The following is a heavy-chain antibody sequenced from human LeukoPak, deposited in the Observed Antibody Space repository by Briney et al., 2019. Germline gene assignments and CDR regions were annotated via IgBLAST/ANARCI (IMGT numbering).Heavy chain of an antibody. CDR3: ARDQYYYDSSGYSPFDY. CDR2: IYYSGST. D-gene: IGHD3-22*01. CDR1: GGSISSSSYY. J-gene: IGHJ4*02. V-gene: IGHV4-39*07. Sequence: SETLSLTCTVSGGSISSSSYYWGWIRQPPGKGLEWIGSIYYSGSTNYNPSLKSRVTMSVDTSKNQFSLKLSSVTAADTAVYYCARDQYYYDSSGYSPFDYWGQGTLVTVSS.